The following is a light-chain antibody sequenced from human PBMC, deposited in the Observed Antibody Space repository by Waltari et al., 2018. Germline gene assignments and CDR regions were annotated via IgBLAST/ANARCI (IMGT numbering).Light chain of an antibody. CDR3: QQYGGSPAYT. CDR2: GAS. CDR1: QIVSSSY. V-gene: IGKV3-20*01. Sequence: EIVLTQSPSTPLLSPGETATLPSTASQIVSSSYLAWYQQKPGQAPRVLIYGASIRATGIPDRFSGSGSGTDFTLTISRLEPEDFALYFCQQYGGSPAYTFGQGTKLEI. J-gene: IGKJ2*01.